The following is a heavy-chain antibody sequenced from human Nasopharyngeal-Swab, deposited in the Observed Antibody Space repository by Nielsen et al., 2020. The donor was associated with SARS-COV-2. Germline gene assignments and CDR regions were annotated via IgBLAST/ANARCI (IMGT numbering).Heavy chain of an antibody. CDR2: ISYDGSNK. J-gene: IGHJ4*02. D-gene: IGHD2-2*02. Sequence: GGSLRLSCAASGFTFSSYAMHWVRQAPGKGLEWVAVISYDGSNKYYADSVKGRFTISRDNSKNTLYLQMNSLRAEDTAVYYCVKDLIVVVPAAISDYWGQGTLVTVSS. V-gene: IGHV3-30-3*01. CDR3: VKDLIVVVPAAISDY. CDR1: GFTFSSYA.